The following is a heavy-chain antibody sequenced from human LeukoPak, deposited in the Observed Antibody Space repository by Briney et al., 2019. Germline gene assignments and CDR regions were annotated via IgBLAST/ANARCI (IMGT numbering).Heavy chain of an antibody. CDR1: GFTFSSYS. Sequence: GGSLRLSCTASGFTFSSYSLNWVRQAPGKGLEWVSYISISGSTIYYADSVKGRFTISRDNSKNTLYLQINSLRVEDTAVYYCASGGVLRFLEYWGQGTLVTVSS. D-gene: IGHD3-3*01. CDR2: ISISGSTI. CDR3: ASGGVLRFLEY. V-gene: IGHV3-48*01. J-gene: IGHJ4*02.